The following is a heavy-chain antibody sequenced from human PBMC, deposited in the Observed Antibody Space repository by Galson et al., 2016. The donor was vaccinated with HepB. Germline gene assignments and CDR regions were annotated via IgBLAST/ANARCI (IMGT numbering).Heavy chain of an antibody. V-gene: IGHV3-23*01. J-gene: IGHJ4*02. Sequence: SLRLSCAASGFTFSSYGMSWVRQAPGKGLEWVSVISGSGTSTYYADSVKGRVTIARDNPKNTLYLQLNSLRAEDTAVYYCAKFWNGYIDYWGQGTLVTVSS. D-gene: IGHD3-3*01. CDR3: AKFWNGYIDY. CDR2: ISGSGTST. CDR1: GFTFSSYG.